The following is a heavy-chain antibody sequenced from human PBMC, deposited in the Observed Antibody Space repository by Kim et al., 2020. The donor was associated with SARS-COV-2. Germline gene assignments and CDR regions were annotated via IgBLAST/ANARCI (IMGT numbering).Heavy chain of an antibody. CDR1: GFTFSSYW. J-gene: IGHJ4*02. CDR2: INSDGSST. CDR3: ARAPLEYDYVWGSYRRAFSY. D-gene: IGHD3-16*02. V-gene: IGHV3-74*01. Sequence: GGSLRLSCAASGFTFSSYWMHWVRQAPGKGLVWVSRINSDGSSTSYADSVKGRFTISRDNAKNTLYLQMNSLRAEDTAVYYCARAPLEYDYVWGSYRRAFSYWGQGTLVTVSS.